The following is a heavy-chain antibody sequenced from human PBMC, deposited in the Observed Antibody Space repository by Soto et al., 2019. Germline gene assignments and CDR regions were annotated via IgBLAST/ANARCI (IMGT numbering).Heavy chain of an antibody. V-gene: IGHV3-23*01. Sequence: GGSLRLSCAASGFTFSSYAMSCVRQAPGKGLEWVSAISGSGGSTYYADSVKGRFTISRDNSKNTLYLQMNSLRAEDTAVYYRATYGGNSGAFDIWGQGTMVTVSS. CDR1: GFTFSSYA. CDR2: ISGSGGST. D-gene: IGHD4-17*01. CDR3: ATYGGNSGAFDI. J-gene: IGHJ3*02.